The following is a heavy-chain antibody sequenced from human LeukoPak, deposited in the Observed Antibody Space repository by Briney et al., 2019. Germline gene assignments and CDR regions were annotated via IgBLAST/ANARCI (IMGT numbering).Heavy chain of an antibody. Sequence: GGSLRLSCAASGFTFSSYPMHWVRQAPGKGLEWVSAISGSSVGTYYADSVKGRFTISRDNSKNTLYLQMNSLRAEDTAVYYCAKDRRSSGYFGAMDVWGQGTTVTVSS. D-gene: IGHD3-22*01. CDR3: AKDRRSSGYFGAMDV. CDR2: ISGSSVGT. J-gene: IGHJ6*02. CDR1: GFTFSSYP. V-gene: IGHV3-23*01.